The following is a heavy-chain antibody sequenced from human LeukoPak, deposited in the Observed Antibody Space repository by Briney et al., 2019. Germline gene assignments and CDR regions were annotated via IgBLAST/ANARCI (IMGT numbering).Heavy chain of an antibody. V-gene: IGHV3-23*01. D-gene: IGHD4-11*01. CDR3: AKGGSATITTGGFDP. Sequence: PGGSLRLSCAASGFSFSSYAMSWVRQAPGKRLEWVSAISGSGDITYYADSVKGRFTISRDNSKNTLYLQVNSLRAEDTAIYYCAKGGSATITTGGFDPWGQGTLVTVSS. CDR1: GFSFSSYA. J-gene: IGHJ5*02. CDR2: ISGSGDIT.